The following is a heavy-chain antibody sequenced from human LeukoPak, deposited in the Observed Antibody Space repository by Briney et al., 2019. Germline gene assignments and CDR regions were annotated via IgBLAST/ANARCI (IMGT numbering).Heavy chain of an antibody. CDR3: ARDFRYSSSSGY. Sequence: QGXEXIGIINPSGGSTSYAQKFQGRVTMTRDTSTSTVYMELSSLRPEDTAVYYCARDFRYSSSSGYWGQGTLVTVSS. V-gene: IGHV1-46*01. CDR2: INPSGGST. J-gene: IGHJ4*02. D-gene: IGHD6-6*01.